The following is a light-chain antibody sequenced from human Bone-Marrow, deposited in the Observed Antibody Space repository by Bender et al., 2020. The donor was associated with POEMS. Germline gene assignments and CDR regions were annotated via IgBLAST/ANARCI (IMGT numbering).Light chain of an antibody. CDR3: QSYDNSLGGWV. CDR2: GYN. Sequence: QSVLTQPPSVSGAPGQRVTISCTGSSSNTGSGYDINWYQHLPGTAPKLLIYGYNNRPSGVPDRFSGSKSGTSASLAITGLQAEDGGDYCCQSYDNSLGGWVFGGGTKLTVL. J-gene: IGLJ2*01. CDR1: SSNTGSGYD. V-gene: IGLV1-40*01.